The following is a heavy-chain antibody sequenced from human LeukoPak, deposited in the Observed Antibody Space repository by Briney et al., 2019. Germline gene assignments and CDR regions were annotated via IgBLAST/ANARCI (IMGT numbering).Heavy chain of an antibody. CDR3: ARRYSSSPPRH. V-gene: IGHV4-34*01. D-gene: IGHD6-6*01. Sequence: PSETLSLTCAVYGGSFSGYYWSWIRQPPGKGLEWIGEINHSGSTNYNPSLKSRVTISVDTSKNQFSLKLSSVTAADTAVYYCARRYSSSPPRHWGQGTLVTVSS. CDR1: GGSFSGYY. CDR2: INHSGST. J-gene: IGHJ1*01.